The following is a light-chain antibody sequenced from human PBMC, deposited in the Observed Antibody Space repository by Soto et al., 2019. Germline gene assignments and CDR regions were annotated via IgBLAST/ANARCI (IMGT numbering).Light chain of an antibody. J-gene: IGKJ1*01. CDR3: HQYYSYPWT. CDR2: DAS. CDR1: QSISSW. Sequence: DIQMTQSPSTLTASVGDRVTITCRASQSISSWLAWYQQKPGKAPKVLIYDASSLESGVPSRFSGSGSGTEFTLTISSLQPDDFATYYCHQYYSYPWTFGQGTKVEIK. V-gene: IGKV1-5*01.